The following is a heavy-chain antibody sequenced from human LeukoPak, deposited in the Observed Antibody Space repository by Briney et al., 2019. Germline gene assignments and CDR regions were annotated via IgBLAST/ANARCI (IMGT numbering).Heavy chain of an antibody. Sequence: GGSLRLSCAASGFTFSSYSMNWVRQAPGKGLEWFSSISSSSSYIYYADSVKGRFTISRDNAKNSLYLQMNSLRAEDTAVYYCARVGGESYYYDSSGHDAFDIWGQGTMVTVSS. CDR1: GFTFSSYS. V-gene: IGHV3-21*01. D-gene: IGHD3-22*01. CDR2: ISSSSSYI. CDR3: ARVGGESYYYDSSGHDAFDI. J-gene: IGHJ3*02.